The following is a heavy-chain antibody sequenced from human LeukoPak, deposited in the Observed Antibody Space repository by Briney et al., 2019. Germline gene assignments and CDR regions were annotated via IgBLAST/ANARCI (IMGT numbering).Heavy chain of an antibody. D-gene: IGHD3-22*01. J-gene: IGHJ4*02. CDR3: AGASYDSSGVH. CDR1: GGSISSSSYY. V-gene: IGHV4-39*01. Sequence: NASETLSLTCTVSGGSISSSSYYWGWIRQPPGKGLEWIGSIYYSGSTYYNPSLKSRVTISVDTSKNQFSLKLSSVTAADTAVYYCAGASYDSSGVHWGQGTLVTVSS. CDR2: IYYSGST.